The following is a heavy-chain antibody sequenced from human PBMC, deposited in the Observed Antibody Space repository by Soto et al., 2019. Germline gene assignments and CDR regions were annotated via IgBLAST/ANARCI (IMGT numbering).Heavy chain of an antibody. CDR2: IIPIFGTA. J-gene: IGHJ6*02. CDR3: ARERSSSIYYYYGMDV. Sequence: QVQLVQSGAEVKKPGSSVKVSCKASGGTFSSYAISWVRQAPGQGLEWMGGIIPIFGTANYAQKFRGRVTMTADDSTSTAYMELSSLRSEDTAVYYCARERSSSIYYYYGMDVWGQGTTVTVSS. CDR1: GGTFSSYA. V-gene: IGHV1-69*01. D-gene: IGHD6-6*01.